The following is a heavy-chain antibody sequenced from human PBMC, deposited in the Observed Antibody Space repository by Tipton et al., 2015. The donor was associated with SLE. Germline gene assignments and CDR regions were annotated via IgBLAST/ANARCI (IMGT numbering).Heavy chain of an antibody. V-gene: IGHV3-66*01. J-gene: IGHJ4*02. CDR2: IYSGGST. Sequence: SLRLSCAASGFTFSSYAMSWVRQAPGKGLEWVSVIYSGGSTYYANSVKGRFTISRDISKETVYLQMNNLRPEDTAMYFCASARWAAVWGQGTLVTVSS. CDR1: GFTFSSYA. CDR3: ASARWAAV. D-gene: IGHD6-13*01.